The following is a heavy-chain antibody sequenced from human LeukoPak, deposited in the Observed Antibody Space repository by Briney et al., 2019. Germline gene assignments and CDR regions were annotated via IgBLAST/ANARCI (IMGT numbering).Heavy chain of an antibody. J-gene: IGHJ4*02. CDR1: GYTFTSYG. D-gene: IGHD3-22*01. CDR3: ARDRGLSRGYPNYFDY. V-gene: IGHV1-18*01. CDR2: ISAYNGNT. Sequence: ASVKVSCKASGYTFTSYGISWVRQAPGQGLEWMGWISAYNGNTNYAQKLQGRVTMTTDTSTSTAHMELRSLRSDDTAVYYCARDRGLSRGYPNYFDYWGQGTLVTVSS.